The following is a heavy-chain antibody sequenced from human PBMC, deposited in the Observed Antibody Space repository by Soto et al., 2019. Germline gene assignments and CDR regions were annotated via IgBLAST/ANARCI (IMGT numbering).Heavy chain of an antibody. CDR2: ISYDGSNK. J-gene: IGHJ4*02. CDR3: ARTRITMIVVALYYFDY. V-gene: IGHV3-30-3*01. CDR1: GFTFSSYA. D-gene: IGHD3-22*01. Sequence: GGSLRLSCAASGFTFSSYAMHWVRQAPGKGLEWVAVISYDGSNKYYADSVKGRFTISRDNSKNTLYLQMNSLRAEDTAVYYCARTRITMIVVALYYFDYWGQGTLVTVSS.